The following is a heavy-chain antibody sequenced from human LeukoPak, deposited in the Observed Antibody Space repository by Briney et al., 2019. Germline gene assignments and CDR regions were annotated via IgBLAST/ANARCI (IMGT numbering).Heavy chain of an antibody. J-gene: IGHJ4*02. V-gene: IGHV3-15*01. CDR2: IKSKTDGGTT. Sequence: PGGSLRLSCAASGFTLSSYEMSWVRQAPGKGLEWVGRIKSKTDGGTTDYAAPVKGRFTISRDDSKNTAYLQMDSLKIEDTAVYYCTTRGGFGYWGQGTLVTVSS. CDR3: TTRGGFGY. CDR1: GFTLSSYE. D-gene: IGHD2-15*01.